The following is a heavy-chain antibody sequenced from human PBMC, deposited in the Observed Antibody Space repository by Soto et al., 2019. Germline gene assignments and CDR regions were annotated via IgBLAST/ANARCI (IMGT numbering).Heavy chain of an antibody. J-gene: IGHJ6*02. D-gene: IGHD6-19*01. V-gene: IGHV5-51*01. Sequence: PGESLKISCKGSGYSFTSYWIGWVRQMPGKGLEWMGIIYPGDSDTRYSPSFQGQVTISADKSISTAYLQWSSLKASDTAMYYCARVIAVDYYYYGMDVWGQGTTVTVSS. CDR3: ARVIAVDYYYYGMDV. CDR2: IYPGDSDT. CDR1: GYSFTSYW.